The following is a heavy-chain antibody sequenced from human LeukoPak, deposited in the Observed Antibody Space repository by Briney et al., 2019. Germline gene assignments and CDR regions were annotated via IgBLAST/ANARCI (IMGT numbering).Heavy chain of an antibody. CDR2: LNSSDTTI. CDR1: DSTLRTSR. CDR3: ARDSHSSSWYSEFDY. Sequence: GGPPRLSCADSDSTLRTSRTHGGGEGPGEGVERVSYLNSSDTTIYYADSVKGRFTISRDNAKNSLYLQMNSLRAEDTAVYYCARDSHSSSWYSEFDYWGQGTLVTVSS. D-gene: IGHD6-13*01. J-gene: IGHJ4*02. V-gene: IGHV3-48*01.